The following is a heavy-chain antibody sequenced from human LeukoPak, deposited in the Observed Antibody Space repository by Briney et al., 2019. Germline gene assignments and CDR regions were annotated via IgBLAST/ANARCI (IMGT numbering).Heavy chain of an antibody. CDR1: GFTFSSYA. D-gene: IGHD6-13*01. CDR3: AKDRRAAAGTCYYMDV. CDR2: ISGSGGST. J-gene: IGHJ6*03. Sequence: GGSLRLSCAASGFTFSSYAMSWVRQAPGKGLEWDSAISGSGGSTYYAGSVKGRFTISRDNSKNTLYLQMNSLRAEDTAVYYCAKDRRAAAGTCYYMDVWGKGTTVTVSS. V-gene: IGHV3-23*01.